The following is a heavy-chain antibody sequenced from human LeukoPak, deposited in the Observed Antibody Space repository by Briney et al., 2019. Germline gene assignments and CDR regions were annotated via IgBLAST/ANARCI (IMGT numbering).Heavy chain of an antibody. CDR2: IYYSGST. D-gene: IGHD2-2*01. Sequence: SETLSLTCTVSGGSISSCYWSWVRQPPGEGPEWIGYIYYSGSTNYNPSLKSRVTISVDTSKNQFSLKLSSVTAADTAVYYCARDRGPRDIAVVPGAEEWFDPWGQGTLVTVSS. CDR1: GGSISSCY. J-gene: IGHJ5*02. CDR3: ARDRGPRDIAVVPGAEEWFDP. V-gene: IGHV4-59*12.